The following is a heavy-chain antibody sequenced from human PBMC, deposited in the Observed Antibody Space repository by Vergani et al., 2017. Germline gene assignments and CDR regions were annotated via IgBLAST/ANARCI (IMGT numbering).Heavy chain of an antibody. CDR1: GASVNSYY. V-gene: IGHV4-59*02. CDR3: ARSRIYYCAGSPDY. CDR2: VSFRGDT. D-gene: IGHD2/OR15-2a*01. J-gene: IGHJ4*02. Sequence: QVKLQESGPGLVKPSETLSLTCTVSGASVNSYYWSWIRQPPGEGLEWMGYVSFRGDTLYDPSVKGRMTISLNTSNNQFSLYLTSVTAADTAVYYCARSRIYYCAGSPDYWGQGTLVTVSS.